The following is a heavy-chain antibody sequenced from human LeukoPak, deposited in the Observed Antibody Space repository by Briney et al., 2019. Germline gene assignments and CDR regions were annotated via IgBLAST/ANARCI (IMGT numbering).Heavy chain of an antibody. CDR3: ARSRSIMITFGGVIVPQSAAFDI. Sequence: EASVKVSCKASGGTFSSYAISWVRQAPGQGLEWMGGIIPIFGTANYAQKFQGRVTITADESTSTAYMELSSLRSEDTAVYYCARSRSIMITFGGVIVPQSAAFDIWGQGTMVTVSS. CDR2: IIPIFGTA. D-gene: IGHD3-16*02. J-gene: IGHJ3*02. V-gene: IGHV1-69*13. CDR1: GGTFSSYA.